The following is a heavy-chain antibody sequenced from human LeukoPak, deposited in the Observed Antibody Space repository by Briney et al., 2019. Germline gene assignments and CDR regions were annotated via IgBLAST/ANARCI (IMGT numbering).Heavy chain of an antibody. J-gene: IGHJ3*02. Sequence: GGSLRLSCAASGFAFSSHTLNWVRQAPGKGLEWVSSISSGSTIIYYADSVKGRFTISRDNARNSLYLQMNSLRADDTAVYYCARKPITGTTLGPFDMWGQGTMVTVSS. V-gene: IGHV3-48*01. D-gene: IGHD1-7*01. CDR3: ARKPITGTTLGPFDM. CDR1: GFAFSSHT. CDR2: ISSGSTII.